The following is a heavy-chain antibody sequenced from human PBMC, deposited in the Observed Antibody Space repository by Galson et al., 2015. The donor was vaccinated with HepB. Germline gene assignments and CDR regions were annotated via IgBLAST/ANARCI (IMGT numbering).Heavy chain of an antibody. CDR1: GFIFTNYG. V-gene: IGHV3-23*01. D-gene: IGHD3-3*01. CDR3: ARWRGAQSEFDH. CDR2: LNSGGKT. J-gene: IGHJ4*02. Sequence: SLRLSCAASGFIFTNYGMARVRQAPGKGLEWVSHLNSGGKTEDAESVKGRFTISRDSSKRTLYLQMNSLRVEDTAIYYCARWRGAQSEFDHWGQGTLVTVSS.